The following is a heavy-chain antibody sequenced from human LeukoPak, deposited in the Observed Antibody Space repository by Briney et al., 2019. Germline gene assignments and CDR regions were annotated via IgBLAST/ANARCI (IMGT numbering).Heavy chain of an antibody. CDR2: LYHSDSA. V-gene: IGHV4-38-2*01. J-gene: IGHJ6*03. CDR3: ARQHDSYYYYYIDI. Sequence: SETLSLTCAASGYSISNGYYWVWIRQPPGRGLEWIGSLYHSDSAYYNTSLRSRVSMSVDTSKNQFSLTLSFVTAADTAVYYCARQHDSYYYYYIDIWGSGTTVTVSS. CDR1: GYSISNGYY.